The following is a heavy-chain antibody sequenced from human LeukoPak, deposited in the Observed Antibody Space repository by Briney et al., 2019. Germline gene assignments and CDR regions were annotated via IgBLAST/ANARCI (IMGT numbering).Heavy chain of an antibody. CDR3: AKSRWETYAVRAFDI. V-gene: IGHV3-30*18. CDR2: XSYDGSNK. Sequence: XXXAAXXFTFXSXXMHWVRXAPGXXLEXXXXXSYDGSNKYYADSVKGRFTISRDNSKNALYLQMNSLRAEDTAVYYCAKSRWETYAVRAFDIWGQGTMVTVSS. J-gene: IGHJ3*02. CDR1: XFTFXSXX. D-gene: IGHD1-26*01.